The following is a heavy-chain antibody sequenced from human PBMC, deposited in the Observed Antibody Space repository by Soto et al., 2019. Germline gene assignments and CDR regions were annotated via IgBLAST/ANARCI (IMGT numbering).Heavy chain of an antibody. J-gene: IGHJ4*02. CDR1: GDSVSSNTAA. D-gene: IGHD2-21*01. V-gene: IGHV6-1*01. CDR3: ASGVRNLFDH. Sequence: SQTLSLTCAISGDSVSSNTAAWIWIRQSPSRGLEWLGRTYYRSKWYNDYAVSVKSRITINPDTSKNQFSLQLNSVTPDDTAVYYCASGVRNLFDHWVQGTLVTV. CDR2: TYYRSKWYN.